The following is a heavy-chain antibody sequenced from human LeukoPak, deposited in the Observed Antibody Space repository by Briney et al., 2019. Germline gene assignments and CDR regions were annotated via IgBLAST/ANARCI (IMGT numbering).Heavy chain of an antibody. CDR1: GYTFTSYY. CDR3: AREGPSEYGSRVAARNDY. J-gene: IGHJ4*02. CDR2: INPSGGST. D-gene: IGHD6-6*01. V-gene: IGHV1-46*03. Sequence: ASVKVSCKASGYTFTSYYMHWVRQAPGQGLEWMGIINPSGGSTGYAQKFQGRVTMTRDTSTSTVYMELSSLRSEDTAVYYCAREGPSEYGSRVAARNDYWGQGTLVTVSS.